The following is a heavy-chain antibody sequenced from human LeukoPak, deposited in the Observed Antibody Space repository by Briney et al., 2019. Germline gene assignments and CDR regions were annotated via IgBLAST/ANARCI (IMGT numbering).Heavy chain of an antibody. CDR3: AREPSYYFDY. CDR2: IYHSGST. J-gene: IGHJ4*02. V-gene: IGHV4-38-2*02. CDR1: CYPISSGYY. Sequence: SETLSLTCTVSCYPISSGYYWGWIRQPPGKGLEWIGSIYHSGSTYYSPSLKSRVTISVDTSKNQFSLKLSSVTAADTAVYYCAREPSYYFDYWGQGTLVTVSS.